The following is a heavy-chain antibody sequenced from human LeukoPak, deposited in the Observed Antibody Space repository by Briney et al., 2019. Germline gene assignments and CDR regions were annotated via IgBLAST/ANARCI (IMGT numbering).Heavy chain of an antibody. CDR2: ILHDGSNK. CDR3: AKDRYGSGSNWFDP. J-gene: IGHJ5*02. V-gene: IGHV3-30*18. Sequence: GRSLRLSCAASGFTFSSYGMHWVRQAPGKGLEWVAVILHDGSNKYHADSVKGRFTISRDNSKKTLYLQMNNLTSEDTAVYYCAKDRYGSGSNWFDPWGQGTLVTVSS. CDR1: GFTFSSYG. D-gene: IGHD3-10*01.